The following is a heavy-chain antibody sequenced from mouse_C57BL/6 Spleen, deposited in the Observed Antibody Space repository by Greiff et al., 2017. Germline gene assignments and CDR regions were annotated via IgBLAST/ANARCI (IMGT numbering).Heavy chain of an antibody. CDR1: GYSFTSYY. J-gene: IGHJ2*01. CDR2: IYPGCGNT. CDR3: ASRNYDYCDY. Sequence: QVQLQQSGPELVKPGASVKISCKASGYSFTSYYIHWVKQRPGQGLEWIGWIYPGCGNTKYNEKFKGKATLTADTSSSTAYMQLSSLTSEDSAVYYCASRNYDYCDYGGQGTTLTVSS. V-gene: IGHV1-66*01. D-gene: IGHD2-4*01.